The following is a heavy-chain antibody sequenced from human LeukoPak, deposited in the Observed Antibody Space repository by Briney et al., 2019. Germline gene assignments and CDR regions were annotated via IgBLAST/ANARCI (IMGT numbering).Heavy chain of an antibody. CDR1: GGSFSGYY. CDR3: ARGLNQYRSLGY. CDR2: INHSGST. V-gene: IGHV4-34*01. D-gene: IGHD5-12*01. Sequence: TSETLSLTCAVYGGSFSGYYWSWIRQPPGKGLEWIGEINHSGSTNYNPSLKSRVTISVDTSKNQSSLKLSSVTAADTAVYYCARGLNQYRSLGYWGQGTLVTVSS. J-gene: IGHJ4*02.